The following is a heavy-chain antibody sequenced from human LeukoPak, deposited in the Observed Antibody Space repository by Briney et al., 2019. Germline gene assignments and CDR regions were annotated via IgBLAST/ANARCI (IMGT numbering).Heavy chain of an antibody. V-gene: IGHV3-23*01. J-gene: IGHJ6*02. CDR3: AKAVTMVRGVIMSSYYYYGMDV. CDR2: ISGSCGST. Sequence: PGGSLRLSCAASVFTFISYAMSWVRQAPGKGLEWVPAISGSCGSTYYAGSVKGRFTISRDNSKNTLYLQMNSLRAEDTAVYYCAKAVTMVRGVIMSSYYYYGMDVWGQGTTVTVSS. D-gene: IGHD3-10*01. CDR1: VFTFISYA.